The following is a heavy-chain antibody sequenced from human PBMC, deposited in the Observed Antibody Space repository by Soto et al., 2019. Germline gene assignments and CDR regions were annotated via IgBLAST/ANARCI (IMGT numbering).Heavy chain of an antibody. J-gene: IGHJ5*02. CDR1: GGSFSGYY. CDR3: ARLGGPDTMFDP. V-gene: IGHV4-34*01. Sequence: SETLSLTCAVYGGSFSGYYWSWIRQPPGKGLEWIASIYYDGSPYYNPSLKSRVTISVDTSRNQFSLKWSSVTAADTAVYYCARLGGPDTMFDPWGPGTLVTVSS. CDR2: IYYDGSP. D-gene: IGHD3-10*01.